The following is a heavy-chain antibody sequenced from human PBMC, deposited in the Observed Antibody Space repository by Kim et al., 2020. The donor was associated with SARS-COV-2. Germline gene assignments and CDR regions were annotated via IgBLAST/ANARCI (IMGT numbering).Heavy chain of an antibody. V-gene: IGHV4-4*07. Sequence: SETLSLTCTVSSGSIYTYYWSWIRQPAGNRLEYIGRINTSGNTNYNPSFQSRVTMSMDTSGTQFSLGLTSVTATDTAVYYCARVLPGFDWYFDLWGRGTLVTVSS. CDR1: SGSIYTYY. D-gene: IGHD3-16*01. J-gene: IGHJ2*01. CDR3: ARVLPGFDWYFDL. CDR2: INTSGNT.